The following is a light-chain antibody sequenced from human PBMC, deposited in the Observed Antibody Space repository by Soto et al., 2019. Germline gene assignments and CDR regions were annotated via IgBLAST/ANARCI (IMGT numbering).Light chain of an antibody. V-gene: IGKV3-15*01. CDR1: QSVSNN. J-gene: IGKJ1*01. Sequence: EIVMTQSPATLSVSPGESATLSCRASQSVSNNLTWYQQKPGQPPRLLIYGASTRATGDPGRFSGSGSGTEFTLTVSSLQSEDFAVYYCQQYNDWWTFGQGTKVEIK. CDR2: GAS. CDR3: QQYNDWWT.